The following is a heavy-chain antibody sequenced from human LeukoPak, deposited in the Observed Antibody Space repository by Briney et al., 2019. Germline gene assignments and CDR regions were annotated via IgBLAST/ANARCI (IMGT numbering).Heavy chain of an antibody. D-gene: IGHD3-3*01. Sequence: PGGSLRLSCAASGFTFNSYWMTWVRQAPGKGLEWVATIKQDGSEKYYVDSVEGRFTISRDNAKNSLYLQMNSLRAEDTAVYYCARDRNTDFWSGYYTNYFDYWGQGTLVTVSS. J-gene: IGHJ4*02. CDR2: IKQDGSEK. V-gene: IGHV3-7*01. CDR1: GFTFNSYW. CDR3: ARDRNTDFWSGYYTNYFDY.